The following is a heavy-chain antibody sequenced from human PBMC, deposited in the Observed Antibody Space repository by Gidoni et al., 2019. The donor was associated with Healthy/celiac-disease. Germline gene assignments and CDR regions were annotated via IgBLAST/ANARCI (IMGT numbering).Heavy chain of an antibody. CDR2: ISYDGSNK. CDR3: ARDLNTAYCSSTSCYLFSYYFDY. J-gene: IGHJ4*02. Sequence: GFTFSSYAMHWVRQAPGKGLEWVAVISYDGSNKYYADSVKGRFTISRDNSKNTLYLQMNSLRAEDTAVYYCARDLNTAYCSSTSCYLFSYYFDYWGQGTLVTVSS. D-gene: IGHD2-2*01. CDR1: GFTFSSYA. V-gene: IGHV3-30-3*01.